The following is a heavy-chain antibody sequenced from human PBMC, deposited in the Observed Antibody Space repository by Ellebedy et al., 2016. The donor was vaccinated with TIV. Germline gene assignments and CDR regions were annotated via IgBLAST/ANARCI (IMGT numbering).Heavy chain of an antibody. CDR3: ARLRYERRGYYYYYGMDV. CDR1: GGSISSYY. V-gene: IGHV4-59*08. D-gene: IGHD1-1*01. CDR2: IYYSGST. Sequence: SETLSLTXTVSGGSISSYYWSWIRQPPGKGLEWIGYIYYSGSTNYNPSLKSRVTISVDTSKNQFSLKLSSVTAADTAVYYCARLRYERRGYYYYYGMDVWGQGTTVTVSS. J-gene: IGHJ6*02.